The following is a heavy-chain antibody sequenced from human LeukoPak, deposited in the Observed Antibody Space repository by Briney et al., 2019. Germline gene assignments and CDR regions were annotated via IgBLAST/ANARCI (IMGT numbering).Heavy chain of an antibody. CDR2: IRYDGSNK. V-gene: IGHV3-30*02. CDR3: AHMHSSGWYLAPPDY. CDR1: GFTFSSYG. J-gene: IGHJ4*02. D-gene: IGHD6-19*01. Sequence: PGGSLRLSCAASGFTFSSYGVHWVRQAPGKGLEWVAFIRYDGSNKYYADSVKGRFTISRDNSKNTLYLQMNSLRAEDTAVYYCAHMHSSGWYLAPPDYWGQGTLVTVSS.